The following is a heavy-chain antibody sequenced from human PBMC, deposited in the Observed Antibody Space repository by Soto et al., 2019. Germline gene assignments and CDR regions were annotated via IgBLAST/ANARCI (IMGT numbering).Heavy chain of an antibody. Sequence: PXESLRLSCAASGVTFSSNYVSGVRQAPGKGLEWVSVIYSDGSTYYADSVKGRFTISKDNSKNTLYLQMSSLRAEETAMYYCASMVRGAPVGYWGQGTPVTVSS. D-gene: IGHD3-10*01. CDR1: GVTFSSNY. CDR2: IYSDGST. V-gene: IGHV3-53*01. CDR3: ASMVRGAPVGY. J-gene: IGHJ4*02.